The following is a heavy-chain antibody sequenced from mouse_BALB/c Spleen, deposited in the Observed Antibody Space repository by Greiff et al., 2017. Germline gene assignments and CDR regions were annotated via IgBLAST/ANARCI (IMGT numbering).Heavy chain of an antibody. CDR2: ISSGGST. CDR1: GFTFSSYA. D-gene: IGHD2-4*01. CDR3: ASSDYDYENYAMDY. J-gene: IGHJ4*01. V-gene: IGHV5-6-5*01. Sequence: EVKLVESGGGLVKPGGSLKLSCAASGFTFSSYAMSWVRQTPEKRLEWVASISSGGSTYYPDSVKGRFTISRDNARNILYLQMSSLRSEDTAMYYCASSDYDYENYAMDYWGQGTSVTVSS.